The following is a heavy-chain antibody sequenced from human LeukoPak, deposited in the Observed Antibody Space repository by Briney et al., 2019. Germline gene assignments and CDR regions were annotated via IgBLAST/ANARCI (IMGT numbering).Heavy chain of an antibody. J-gene: IGHJ4*02. D-gene: IGHD1-26*01. V-gene: IGHV3-23*01. CDR2: LTGSGGNL. CDR1: GFTFSSYA. CDR3: AKFVGVNVNTCFDC. Sequence: GGSLRLSCAASGFTFSSYAMSWVRQAPGKGLQWVSSLTGSGGNLYYADSVKGRFTISRDNSKNTLYLQMNSLRAEDTAVYYCAKFVGVNVNTCFDCWGQGTLVTVSS.